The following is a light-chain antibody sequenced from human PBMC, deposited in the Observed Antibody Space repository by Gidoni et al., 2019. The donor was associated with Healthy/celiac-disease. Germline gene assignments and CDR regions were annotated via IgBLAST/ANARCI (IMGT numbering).Light chain of an antibody. V-gene: IGKV3-20*01. CDR3: QQYGSSPYT. J-gene: IGKJ2*01. CDR2: GAS. Sequence: EIVLTQSPGTLSFSPGERATLSCRASQSVSSSYLAWYQQKPCQAPRLLIYGASSRATGIPDRFSGSGSGTDLTLTISRLEPEDFAVYYCQQYGSSPYTFGQGTKLEIK. CDR1: QSVSSSY.